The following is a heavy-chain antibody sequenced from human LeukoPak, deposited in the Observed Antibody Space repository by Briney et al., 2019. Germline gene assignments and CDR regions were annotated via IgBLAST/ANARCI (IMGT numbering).Heavy chain of an antibody. J-gene: IGHJ4*02. Sequence: PGGSLRLSCAASGFTFSSYGMHWVRQAPGKGLEWVAVIWYDGSNKYYADSVKGRFTISRDNSENIVYLQMNNLRVEDTAVYYCAGRPTGYSSGYIHWGQGTLVTVSS. CDR3: AGRPTGYSSGYIH. CDR2: IWYDGSNK. D-gene: IGHD5-18*01. CDR1: GFTFSSYG. V-gene: IGHV3-33*01.